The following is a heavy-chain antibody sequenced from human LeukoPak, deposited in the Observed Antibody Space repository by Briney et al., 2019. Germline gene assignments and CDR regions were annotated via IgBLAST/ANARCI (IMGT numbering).Heavy chain of an antibody. CDR3: ARRDGYISAIDY. Sequence: PSETLSLTCTVSGGSISSYYWSWIRQPPGKGLEWIGYIYYSGGTNYNPSLKSRVTISVDTSKIQFSLKLSSVTAADTAVYYCARRDGYISAIDYWGQGTLVTVSS. V-gene: IGHV4-59*01. J-gene: IGHJ4*02. CDR1: GGSISSYY. CDR2: IYYSGGT. D-gene: IGHD5-24*01.